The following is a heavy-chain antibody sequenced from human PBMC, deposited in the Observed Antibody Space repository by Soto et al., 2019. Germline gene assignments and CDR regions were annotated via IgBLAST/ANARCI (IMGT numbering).Heavy chain of an antibody. CDR3: TTDLPVYSSSSGGFDY. CDR2: IKSKTDGGTT. Sequence: EVQLVESGGGLVKPGGSLRLACAASGFTFSNAWMSWVRQAPGKGLEWVGRIKSKTDGGTTDYAAPVKGRLTISRDDSKNTLYLQMNSLKTEDTAVYYCTTDLPVYSSSSGGFDYWGQGTLVTVSS. D-gene: IGHD6-6*01. J-gene: IGHJ4*02. V-gene: IGHV3-15*01. CDR1: GFTFSNAW.